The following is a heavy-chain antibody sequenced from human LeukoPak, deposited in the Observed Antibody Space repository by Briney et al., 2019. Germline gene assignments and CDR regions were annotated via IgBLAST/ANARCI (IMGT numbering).Heavy chain of an antibody. J-gene: IGHJ4*02. CDR1: GCTFTSYD. Sequence: ASVKVSCKASGCTFTSYDINWVRQATGQGLEWMGWMNPNSGNTGYAQKFQGRVTITRNTSISTAYMELSSLRSEDTAVYYCARGRCYDFWSGCIPDYWGQGTLVTVSS. V-gene: IGHV1-8*03. CDR2: MNPNSGNT. CDR3: ARGRCYDFWSGCIPDY. D-gene: IGHD3-3*01.